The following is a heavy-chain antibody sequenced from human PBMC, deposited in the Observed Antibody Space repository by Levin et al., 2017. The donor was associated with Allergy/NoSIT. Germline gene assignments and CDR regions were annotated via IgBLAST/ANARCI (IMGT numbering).Heavy chain of an antibody. D-gene: IGHD5-18*01. CDR2: INHSGST. Sequence: SQTLSLTCAVYGGSFSGYYWSWIRQPPGKGLEWIGEINHSGSTNYNPSLKSRVTISVDTSKNQFSLKLSSVTAADTAVYYCARVGYSYGRGVDYWGQGTLVTVSS. CDR3: ARVGYSYGRGVDY. V-gene: IGHV4-34*01. J-gene: IGHJ4*02. CDR1: GGSFSGYY.